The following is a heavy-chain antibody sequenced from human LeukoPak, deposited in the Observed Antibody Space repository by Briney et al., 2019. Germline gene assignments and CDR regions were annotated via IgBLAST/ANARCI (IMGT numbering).Heavy chain of an antibody. J-gene: IGHJ4*02. Sequence: ASVKVSCKASGYTFTGYYMHWVRQAPGQGLEWMGWINPNSGGTNYAQKFQGRVTMTRDTSISTAYMELSRLRSDDTAVYYCARYPYYYDSSGYYWYYFDYWGQGTLVTVSS. D-gene: IGHD3-22*01. CDR1: GYTFTGYY. CDR2: INPNSGGT. CDR3: ARYPYYYDSSGYYWYYFDY. V-gene: IGHV1-2*02.